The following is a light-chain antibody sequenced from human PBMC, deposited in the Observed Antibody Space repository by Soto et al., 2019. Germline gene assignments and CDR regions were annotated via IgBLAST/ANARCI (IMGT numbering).Light chain of an antibody. CDR2: GAS. J-gene: IGKJ3*01. CDR3: QQYGSSTGFT. CDR1: QSVSSTY. V-gene: IGKV3-20*01. Sequence: EIVLTQSPDTLSLSPGERATLSCRASQSVSSTYLAWYQQKPGQAPRLLIYGASSRATGVPDRFSGSGSGTDFTLTISRLEPEDFAMYSCQQYGSSTGFTFGPGTKVDIK.